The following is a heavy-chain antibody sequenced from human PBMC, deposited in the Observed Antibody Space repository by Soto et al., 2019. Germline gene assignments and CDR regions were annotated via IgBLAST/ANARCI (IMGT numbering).Heavy chain of an antibody. Sequence: EVQVLESGGGLVQPGGSLRLSCAASGFTFSNYAMSWDRQAPGKGLEWVSTIHGDGDYTHYTDSVKGRFTISRDNCRNTLCLQMNSLRAEETAVYYCAKNRGSGSYTNSNFDVWGRGTLVTVSS. CDR1: GFTFSNYA. CDR2: IHGDGDYT. V-gene: IGHV3-23*01. J-gene: IGHJ2*01. CDR3: AKNRGSGSYTNSNFDV. D-gene: IGHD1-26*01.